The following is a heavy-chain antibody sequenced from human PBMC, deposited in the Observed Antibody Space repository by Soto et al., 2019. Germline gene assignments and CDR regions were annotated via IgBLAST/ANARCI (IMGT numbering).Heavy chain of an antibody. D-gene: IGHD1-20*01. CDR1: GFTFRSYA. J-gene: IGHJ4*02. CDR2: ISGRGGAA. Sequence: GASLRLSCAASGFTFRSYAMSWVRQAPGKGLEWVAGISGRGGAAYYADSVKGRVSISREKSKSTLYLQMSSLRAEDTAVFSCAIGHTNSYTSDGYNYWGPGTLVTGSS. V-gene: IGHV3-23*01. CDR3: AIGHTNSYTSDGYNY.